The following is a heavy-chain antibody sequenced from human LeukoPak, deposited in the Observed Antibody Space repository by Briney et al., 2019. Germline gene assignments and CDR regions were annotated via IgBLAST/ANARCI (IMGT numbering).Heavy chain of an antibody. CDR1: GGSFSGYY. CDR3: ARQAWSGYVRTAWFDP. CDR2: INHSGST. J-gene: IGHJ5*02. Sequence: SETLSLTCAVYGGSFSGYYWSWIRQPPGKGLEWIGEINHSGSTNYNPSLKSRVTISVDTSKNQFSLKLSSVTAADTAVYYCARQAWSGYVRTAWFDPWGQGTLVTVSS. V-gene: IGHV4-34*01. D-gene: IGHD3-3*01.